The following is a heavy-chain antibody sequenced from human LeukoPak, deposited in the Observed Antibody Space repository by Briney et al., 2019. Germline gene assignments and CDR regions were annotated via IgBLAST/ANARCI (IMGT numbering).Heavy chain of an antibody. CDR2: ISAYSGNT. J-gene: IGHJ4*02. V-gene: IGHV1-18*01. Sequence: ASVKVSCKASGYSFTSYDINWVRQATGQGLERMRWISAYSGNTNYAQKFQDRVSMTTDTSTSTAYMELRSLRSDDTAVYYCARDGEGYCSSTSCYGTYWGQGTLVTVSS. CDR3: ARDGEGYCSSTSCYGTY. CDR1: GYSFTSYD. D-gene: IGHD2-2*01.